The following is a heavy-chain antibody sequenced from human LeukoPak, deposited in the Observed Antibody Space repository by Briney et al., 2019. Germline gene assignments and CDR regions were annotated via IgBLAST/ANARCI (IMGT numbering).Heavy chain of an antibody. CDR3: TRGSIAYCYMDV. CDR2: TYYSGST. V-gene: IGHV4-59*01. CDR1: GGSISSYY. J-gene: IGHJ6*03. Sequence: SETLSLTCTVSGGSISSYYWSWIRQPPGKGLEWIGNTYYSGSTNYNPSLKSRVTISVDTSKNQFSLKLSSVTAADTAVYYCTRGSIAYCYMDVWGKGTTVTVSS. D-gene: IGHD3-22*01.